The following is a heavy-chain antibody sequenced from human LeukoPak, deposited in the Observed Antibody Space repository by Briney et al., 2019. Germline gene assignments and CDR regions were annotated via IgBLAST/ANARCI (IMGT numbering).Heavy chain of an antibody. CDR3: AREYSSSSGRRAFDI. CDR1: GGSISSYY. CDR2: IYYSGST. Sequence: SETLSLTCTVSGGSISSYYWTWIRQPPGKGLEWIGYIYYSGSTNYNPSLKSRLTISIDTSENQFSLKLSSVTATDTAVYYCAREYSSSSGRRAFDIWGQGTMVTVSS. V-gene: IGHV4-59*08. D-gene: IGHD6-6*01. J-gene: IGHJ3*02.